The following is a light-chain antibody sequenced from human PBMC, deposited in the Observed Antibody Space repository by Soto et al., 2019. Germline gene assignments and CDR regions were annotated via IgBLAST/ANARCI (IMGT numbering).Light chain of an antibody. CDR3: QQSYSTPRT. CDR1: QSISSN. CDR2: AAS. J-gene: IGKJ1*01. Sequence: DIQMTQSPTSLSASVGDRVTITCRASQSISSNLNWYQQKAGKAPKVLIYAASTLQSGVPSRFSGSGSGTDFTLAISSLQPEDFATYYCQQSYSTPRTFGQGNNVEI. V-gene: IGKV1-39*01.